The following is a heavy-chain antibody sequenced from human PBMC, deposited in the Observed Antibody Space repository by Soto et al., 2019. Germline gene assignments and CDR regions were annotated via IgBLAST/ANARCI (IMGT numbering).Heavy chain of an antibody. CDR2: ISSSSSYI. CDR1: GFTFSSYN. V-gene: IGHV3-21*01. CDR3: ARGPRATMARGWFDP. D-gene: IGHD3-10*01. Sequence: GGSLRLSCAASGFTFSSYNINWVRQAPGKGLEWVSSISSSSSYIYYADSVKGRFTISRDNAKNSLYLQMNSLRAEDTAVYYCARGPRATMARGWFDPWGQGTLVTVSS. J-gene: IGHJ5*02.